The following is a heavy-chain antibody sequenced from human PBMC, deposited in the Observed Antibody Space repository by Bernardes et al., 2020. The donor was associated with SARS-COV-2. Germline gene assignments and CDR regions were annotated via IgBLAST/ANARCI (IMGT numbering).Heavy chain of an antibody. D-gene: IGHD7-27*01. V-gene: IGHV3-30*02. J-gene: IGHJ2*01. Sequence: GGSLRLSCAASGFTFTVNGMHCFRQAPGKGLEWVAFLSQDATHKIYADSVKGRFTISRDISKTTLYLQMNGLRPEDTAIYFCAKDQGYWGKFGLWGRGTLVTVAS. CDR1: GFTFTVNG. CDR3: AKDQGYWGKFGL. CDR2: LSQDATHK.